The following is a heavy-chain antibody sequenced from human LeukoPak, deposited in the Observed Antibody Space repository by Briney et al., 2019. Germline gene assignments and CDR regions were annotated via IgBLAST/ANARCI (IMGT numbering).Heavy chain of an antibody. V-gene: IGHV3-53*04. J-gene: IGHJ4*02. D-gene: IGHD5-18*01. Sequence: GGSLRLSCAASGFTVSTNCMTWVRQAPGKGLELVSTIYSGSITYYADSVMGRFTISRHNPRNTLYLQMNRLRAEDTAVYYCARVDTVMAYYFDLWGQGTLVTVSS. CDR1: GFTVSTNC. CDR2: IYSGSIT. CDR3: ARVDTVMAYYFDL.